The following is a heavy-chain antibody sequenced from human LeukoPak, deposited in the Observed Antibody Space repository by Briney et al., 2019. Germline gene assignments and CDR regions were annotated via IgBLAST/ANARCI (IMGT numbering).Heavy chain of an antibody. Sequence: ASVKVSCKASGYTFTGYYMHWVRQAPGQGLEWMGWINPNSGGTNYAQKFQGRVTMTRDTSISTAYMELSRLRSDDTAVYYCARDLSSSWFEWFVPWGQGTLVTVSS. CDR3: ARDLSSSWFEWFVP. V-gene: IGHV1-2*02. J-gene: IGHJ5*02. CDR2: INPNSGGT. D-gene: IGHD3-10*01. CDR1: GYTFTGYY.